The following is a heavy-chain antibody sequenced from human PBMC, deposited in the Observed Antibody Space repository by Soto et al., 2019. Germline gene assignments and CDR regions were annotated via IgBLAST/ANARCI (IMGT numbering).Heavy chain of an antibody. Sequence: QDQLVQSGAEVKKPGSSVKVSCKASGGTFSSHTFSWVRQAPGQGLEWMGRIIPALGTATYAHKFQGRVTITADESATTVYMELNSLRSEDPAVYYCARPDFGDYWYFDLWGRGTLVTVSS. D-gene: IGHD4-17*01. CDR1: GGTFSSHT. CDR2: IIPALGTA. CDR3: ARPDFGDYWYFDL. J-gene: IGHJ2*01. V-gene: IGHV1-69*08.